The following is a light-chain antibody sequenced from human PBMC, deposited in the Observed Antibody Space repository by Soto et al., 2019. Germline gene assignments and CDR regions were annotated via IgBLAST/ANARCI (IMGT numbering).Light chain of an antibody. V-gene: IGKV3-20*01. CDR2: GAS. Sequence: IVLTQSPGTLSLSPGERGTLSCRASQHIASSYLAWYQQKRGQPPRLLIYGASTRASGIPDRFSGSGSGTDFNLTIGRLEPEDFAVYYCQLYGGSPIFSFGPGTKVDIK. J-gene: IGKJ3*01. CDR1: QHIASSY. CDR3: QLYGGSPIFS.